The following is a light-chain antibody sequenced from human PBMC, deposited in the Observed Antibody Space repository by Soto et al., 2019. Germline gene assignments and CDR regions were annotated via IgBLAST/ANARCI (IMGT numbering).Light chain of an antibody. J-gene: IGLJ1*01. CDR1: SSDVGGYNY. CDR2: EVS. Sequence: QSALAQPASVSGSPGQSIAISCTGTSSDVGGYNYVSWYQQHPGKAPKLMIHEVSNRPSGISDRFSGSKSGNTASLTISGLQADDEADYYYSSHTSYSTRVFGTGTKVTVL. V-gene: IGLV2-14*01. CDR3: SSHTSYSTRV.